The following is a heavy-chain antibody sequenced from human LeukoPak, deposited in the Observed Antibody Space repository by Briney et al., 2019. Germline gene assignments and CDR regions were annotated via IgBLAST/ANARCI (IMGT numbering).Heavy chain of an antibody. CDR1: GDSVSSNSVT. CDR3: ARRLTQYDCFDP. D-gene: IGHD2-2*01. V-gene: IGHV6-1*01. Sequence: LSQTLSLTCAISGDSVSSNSVTWNWIRQSPSRGLEWLGRTYYRSTWYNDYAVSVRGRITVNPDTSKNQFSLHLNSVTPEDTAVYYCARRLTQYDCFDPWGQGILVTVSP. CDR2: TYYRSTWYN. J-gene: IGHJ5*02.